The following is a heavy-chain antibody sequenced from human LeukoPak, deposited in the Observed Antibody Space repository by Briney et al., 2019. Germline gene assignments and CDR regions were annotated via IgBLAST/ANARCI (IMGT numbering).Heavy chain of an antibody. Sequence: PGGSLRLSCAPSVVTFSFDSMNSGRQAPGKRLEWSSYITSNSGSIHDSDSVKGRFIISRDNDKNSLSLQMNSLRDEDTAIYSCTRSVEGHFDYWGQGTLVTVSS. CDR2: ITSNSGSI. CDR3: TRSVEGHFDY. J-gene: IGHJ4*02. V-gene: IGHV3-48*02. D-gene: IGHD2-21*01. CDR1: VVTFSFDS.